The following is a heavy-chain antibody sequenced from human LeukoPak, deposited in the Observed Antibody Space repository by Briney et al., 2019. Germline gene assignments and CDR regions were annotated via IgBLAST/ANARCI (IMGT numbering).Heavy chain of an antibody. V-gene: IGHV4-38-2*01. D-gene: IGHD3-16*01. Sequence: SETLSLTCAVSGYSISSGYYWGWIRQSPGRGLEWVGTIHHSGSTYYNPSLKSRVTISVDTSKNQFALKLSSVTAADTDVYYCARVWAQDPKRAFDIWGQGAMVTVSS. J-gene: IGHJ3*02. CDR2: IHHSGST. CDR1: GYSISSGYY. CDR3: ARVWAQDPKRAFDI.